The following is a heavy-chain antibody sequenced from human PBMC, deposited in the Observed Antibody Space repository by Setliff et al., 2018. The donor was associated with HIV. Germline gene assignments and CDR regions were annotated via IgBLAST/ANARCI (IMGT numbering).Heavy chain of an antibody. V-gene: IGHV1-8*02. J-gene: IGHJ6*03. Sequence: ASVKVSCQASGYTFSSYDINWVRQATGQGLEWMGWVNPNSGNTGYAQKFQGRVTMTRDTSISTAYMELNNLKFEDTAVYYCARARRDSYDRGRRSHYYRDVWGKGTTVTVSS. CDR1: GYTFSSYD. D-gene: IGHD3-22*01. CDR3: ARARRDSYDRGRRSHYYRDV. CDR2: VNPNSGNT.